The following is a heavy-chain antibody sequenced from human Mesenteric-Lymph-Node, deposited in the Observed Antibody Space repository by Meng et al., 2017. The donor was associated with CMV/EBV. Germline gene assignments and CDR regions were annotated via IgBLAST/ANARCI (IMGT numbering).Heavy chain of an antibody. CDR2: IRYDGSNK. J-gene: IGHJ4*02. CDR1: GISFDNSW. V-gene: IGHV3-30*02. D-gene: IGHD3-3*01. CDR3: ARPPYGIFGARYYFDY. Sequence: GESLKISCSVSGISFDNSWMNWVRQAPGKGLEWVAFIRYDGSNKYYADSVKGRFTISRDNSKNTLYLQMNSLRAEDTAVYYCARPPYGIFGARYYFDYWGQGTLVTVSS.